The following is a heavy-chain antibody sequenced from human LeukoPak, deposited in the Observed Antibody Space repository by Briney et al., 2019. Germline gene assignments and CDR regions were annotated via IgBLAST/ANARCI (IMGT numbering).Heavy chain of an antibody. CDR1: GLPQRVYY. Sequence: SETLSLTHGVEGLPQRVYYRLWLRQTPGKGLEWIGDINHTGHTNYHPSLTDYNPSLKSRVTISLDSSKHQMSLKACTVPAADTRAHLCVTVRHIPLVVGYFMDVWGKGTTVTVSS. CDR2: INHTGHT. D-gene: IGHD2-15*01. CDR3: VTVRHIPLVVGYFMDV. V-gene: IGHV4-34*01. J-gene: IGHJ6*03.